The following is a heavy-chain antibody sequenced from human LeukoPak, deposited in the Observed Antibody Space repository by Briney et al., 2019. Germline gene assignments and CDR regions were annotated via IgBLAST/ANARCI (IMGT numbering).Heavy chain of an antibody. CDR2: ISGSGGST. D-gene: IGHD6-13*01. CDR1: GFTFSSYA. V-gene: IGHV3-23*01. J-gene: IGHJ4*02. CDR3: AKNFRSSWYFDY. Sequence: GGSLRLSCAATGFTFSSYAMSWVRQAPGKGLEWVSAISGSGGSTYYADSVKGRFTISRDNSKNTLYLQMNSLRAEDTAVYYCAKNFRSSWYFDYWGQGPLVTVSS.